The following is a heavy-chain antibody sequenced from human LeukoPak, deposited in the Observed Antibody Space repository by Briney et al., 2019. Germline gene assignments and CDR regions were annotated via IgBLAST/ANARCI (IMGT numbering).Heavy chain of an antibody. D-gene: IGHD3-10*01. J-gene: IGHJ4*02. CDR3: ARVVTRGGNDY. CDR2: ISHRGST. CDR1: GDSISYFY. Sequence: SETLPLTCSVSGDSISYFYWSWIRQAAGKGLEWIGTISHRGSTYYNPSLKSRVTISVDTSKNQFSLKMSSVTAADTAVYHCARVVTRGGNDYWGQGTLVTVSS. V-gene: IGHV4-38-2*02.